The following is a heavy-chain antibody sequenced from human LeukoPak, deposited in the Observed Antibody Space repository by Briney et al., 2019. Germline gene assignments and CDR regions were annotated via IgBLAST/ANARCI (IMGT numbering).Heavy chain of an antibody. D-gene: IGHD2-8*02. V-gene: IGHV3-23*01. CDR1: GFTSSTFA. J-gene: IGHJ4*02. Sequence: PGGSLRLSCAASGFTSSTFAMIWVRQPPGKVLEWFSSIFPSGGEIHYADSVRGRFTISRDNSKSTLSLQMNSLRAEDTAIYYCATYRQVLLPFESWGQGTLVTVSS. CDR3: ATYRQVLLPFES. CDR2: IFPSGGEI.